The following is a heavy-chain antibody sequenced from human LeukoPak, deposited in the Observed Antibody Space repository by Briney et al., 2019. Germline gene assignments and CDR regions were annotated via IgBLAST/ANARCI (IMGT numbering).Heavy chain of an antibody. D-gene: IGHD1-26*01. J-gene: IGHJ5*02. CDR3: ARGRSGGTRWEVPNWFDP. CDR2: IIPIFGTA. Sequence: ASVKVSCKASGGTFSSYAISWVRQAPGQGLEWMGGIIPIFGTANYAQKFQGRVTITTDESTSTAYMELSSLRSEDTAVYYCARGRSGGTRWEVPNWFDPWGQGTLVTVSS. V-gene: IGHV1-69*05. CDR1: GGTFSSYA.